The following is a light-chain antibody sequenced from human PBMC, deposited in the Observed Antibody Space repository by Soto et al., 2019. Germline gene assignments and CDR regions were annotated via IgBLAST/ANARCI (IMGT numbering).Light chain of an antibody. J-gene: IGKJ1*01. CDR2: DAS. CDR3: QEYSSYSTA. CDR1: QSISSW. Sequence: DIQMTQSPSTLSASVGDRVTITCRASQSISSWLAWYQQKPGKAPKFLIYDASSLESGVPSRFSGSGSGTEFTLTISSLQPDDFATYYCQEYSSYSTAFGQGTKVDIK. V-gene: IGKV1-5*01.